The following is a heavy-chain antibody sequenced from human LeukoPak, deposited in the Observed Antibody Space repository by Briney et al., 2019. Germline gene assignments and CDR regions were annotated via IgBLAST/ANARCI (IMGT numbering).Heavy chain of an antibody. CDR2: IYYSGST. D-gene: IGHD3-10*01. Sequence: SETLSLTCTVSGGSISSHYWSWIRQPPGKGLEWIGYIYYSGSTNYNPSLKSRVTISVDTSKNQFSLKLSSVTAADTAVYYCARIWFGEYHYYYYYMDVWGKGTTVTVSS. CDR1: GGSISSHY. V-gene: IGHV4-59*11. J-gene: IGHJ6*03. CDR3: ARIWFGEYHYYYYYMDV.